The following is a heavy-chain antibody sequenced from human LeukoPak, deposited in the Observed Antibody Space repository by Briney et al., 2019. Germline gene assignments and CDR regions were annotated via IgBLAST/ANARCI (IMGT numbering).Heavy chain of an antibody. J-gene: IGHJ4*02. D-gene: IGHD3-22*01. Sequence: PGGSLRLSCAATGFTFDDYAMHWVRQAPGKGLEWVSGISWNSGSIGYADSVKGRFTISRDNAKNSLYLQMNSLRAEDTALYYCAKAANYYDSSAVDYWGQGTLVTVSS. V-gene: IGHV3-9*01. CDR3: AKAANYYDSSAVDY. CDR1: GFTFDDYA. CDR2: ISWNSGSI.